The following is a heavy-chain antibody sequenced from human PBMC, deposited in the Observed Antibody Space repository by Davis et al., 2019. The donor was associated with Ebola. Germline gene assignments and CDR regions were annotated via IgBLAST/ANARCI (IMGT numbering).Heavy chain of an antibody. CDR3: ARVGSGYEFQY. CDR2: ISGSSLYI. V-gene: IGHV3-21*01. J-gene: IGHJ4*02. D-gene: IGHD5-12*01. Sequence: GESLKISCAASGFTFSSYSMNWVRQAPGKGLEWVSSISGSSLYIYYADSVKGRFTISRDNAKNSLYLQMNSLRAEDTAVYYCARVGSGYEFQYWGQGTLVTVSS. CDR1: GFTFSSYS.